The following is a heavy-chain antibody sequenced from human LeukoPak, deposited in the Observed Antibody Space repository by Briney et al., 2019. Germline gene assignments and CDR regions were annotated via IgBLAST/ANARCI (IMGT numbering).Heavy chain of an antibody. CDR1: GGSISSYY. CDR2: IYYSGST. Sequence: SETLSLTCTVSGGSISSYYWSWIRRPPGKGLEWIGYIYYSGSTNYNPSLKSRVTISVDTSKNQFSLKLSSVTAADTAVYYCASSLPFRWLFPLDVWGKGTTVTVSS. D-gene: IGHD3-22*01. V-gene: IGHV4-59*01. J-gene: IGHJ6*04. CDR3: ASSLPFRWLFPLDV.